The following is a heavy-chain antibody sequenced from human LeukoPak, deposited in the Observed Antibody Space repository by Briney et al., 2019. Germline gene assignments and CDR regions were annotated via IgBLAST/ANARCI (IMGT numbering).Heavy chain of an antibody. CDR2: IKQDGSEK. CDR3: ARAPSLYYDFWSGYYHDY. Sequence: GGSLRLSCAASGFTFSSYWMSWVRQAPGKGLEWVANIKQDGSEKYYVDSVKGRFTISRDNAKNSLYLQMNSLRAEDTAVYYCARAPSLYYDFWSGYYHDYWGRGTLVTVSS. D-gene: IGHD3-3*01. V-gene: IGHV3-7*01. J-gene: IGHJ4*02. CDR1: GFTFSSYW.